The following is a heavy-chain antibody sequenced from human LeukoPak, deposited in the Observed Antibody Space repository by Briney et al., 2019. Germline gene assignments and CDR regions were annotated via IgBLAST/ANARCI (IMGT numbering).Heavy chain of an antibody. D-gene: IGHD3-3*01. CDR1: GGSISSYY. CDR3: ARGGSDGFWSGYYTMADY. J-gene: IGHJ4*02. Sequence: SETLSLTCTVSGGSISSYYWSWIRQPPGKGLEWIGYIHYSGSTNYNPSLKSRVTISVDTSKNQFSLKLSSVTAADTAVYYCARGGSDGFWSGYYTMADYWGQGTLVTVSS. CDR2: IHYSGST. V-gene: IGHV4-59*01.